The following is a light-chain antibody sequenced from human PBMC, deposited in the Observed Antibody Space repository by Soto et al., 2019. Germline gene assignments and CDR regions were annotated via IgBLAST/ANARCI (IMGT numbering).Light chain of an antibody. CDR3: QQSYSTPYT. Sequence: DIQMTQSPSSLSASIGDSVTITCRASQNIDRYLNWYQQKPGKAPKLLIYAASTLQTGVPSRFSGSGSGTDFTLTINTLQPEDFATFHCQQSYSTPYTFGQGTKLEIK. CDR2: AAS. J-gene: IGKJ2*01. CDR1: QNIDRY. V-gene: IGKV1-39*01.